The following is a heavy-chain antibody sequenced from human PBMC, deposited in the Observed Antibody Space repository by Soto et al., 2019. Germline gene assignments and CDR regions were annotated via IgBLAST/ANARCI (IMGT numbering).Heavy chain of an antibody. V-gene: IGHV4-38-2*01. J-gene: IGHJ5*02. CDR2: IYHSGST. D-gene: IGHD1-7*01. CDR3: ARGFDWNFTGGLRFDP. Sequence: SETLSLTCAVSGYSISSGYYWGWIRQPPGKGLEWIGSIYHSGSTYYNPSLKSRVTISVDTSKNQFSLKLSSVTAADTAVYYCARGFDWNFTGGLRFDPWGQGTLVTVSS. CDR1: GYSISSGYY.